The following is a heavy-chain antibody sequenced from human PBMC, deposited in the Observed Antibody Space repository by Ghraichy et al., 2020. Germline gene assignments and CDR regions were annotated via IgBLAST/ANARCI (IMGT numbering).Heavy chain of an antibody. J-gene: IGHJ4*02. CDR2: IYTSGST. D-gene: IGHD1-26*01. CDR1: GGSISSYY. CDR3: ARQNSGRNDY. Sequence: SETLSLTCTVSGGSISSYYWSWIRQPPGKGLEWIGYIYTSGSTNYNPSLKSRVTISVDTSKNQFSLKLSSVTAADTAVYYCARQNSGRNDYWGQGTLVTVSS. V-gene: IGHV4-4*09.